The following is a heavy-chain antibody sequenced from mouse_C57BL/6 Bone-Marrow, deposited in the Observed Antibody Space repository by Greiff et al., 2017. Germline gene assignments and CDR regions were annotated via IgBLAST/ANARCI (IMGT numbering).Heavy chain of an antibody. CDR1: GYTFTDYY. CDR2: INPNNGGT. J-gene: IGHJ4*01. Sequence: VQLQQSGPELVKPGASVKISCKASGYTFTDYYMNWVKQSHGKSLEWIGDINPNNGGTSYNQKFKGKATLTVDKSSSTAYMELRSLTSEDSAVYYCARRGSIAMDYWGQGTSVTVSS. CDR3: ARRGSIAMDY. D-gene: IGHD1-1*01. V-gene: IGHV1-26*01.